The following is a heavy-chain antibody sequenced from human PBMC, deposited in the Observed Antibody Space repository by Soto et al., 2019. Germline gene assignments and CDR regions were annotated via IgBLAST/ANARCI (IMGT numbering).Heavy chain of an antibody. V-gene: IGHV1-3*01. D-gene: IGHD2-2*01. Sequence: ASVKVSCKASGYTFTSYAMHWVRQAPGQRLEWMGWINAGNGNTKYSQKFQGRVTITRDTSASTAYMELNSLRSEDTAVYYCARGHIVVVPAARDNWFDPWGQGTLVTVSS. J-gene: IGHJ5*02. CDR3: ARGHIVVVPAARDNWFDP. CDR1: GYTFTSYA. CDR2: INAGNGNT.